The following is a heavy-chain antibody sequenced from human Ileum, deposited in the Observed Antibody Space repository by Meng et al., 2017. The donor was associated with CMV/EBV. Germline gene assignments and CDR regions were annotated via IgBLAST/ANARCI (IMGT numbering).Heavy chain of an antibody. J-gene: IGHJ4*02. Sequence: ESLKISCAASGFSISQYWMDWVRQTPGKGLEWVANIRQDGGEKYYVDSVEGRFTISRDNAKNSLYLQMNSLRAEDTAVYYCTRSLDYWGQGTLVTVSS. CDR3: TRSLDY. V-gene: IGHV3-7*01. CDR1: GFSISQYW. CDR2: IRQDGGEK.